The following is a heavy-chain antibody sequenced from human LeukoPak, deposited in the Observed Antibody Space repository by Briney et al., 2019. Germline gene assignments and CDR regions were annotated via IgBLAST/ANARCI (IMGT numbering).Heavy chain of an antibody. CDR2: IYHSGST. V-gene: IGHV4-38-2*02. D-gene: IGHD3-22*01. CDR1: GYSISSGYY. CDR3: ARGGYDSSGY. Sequence: PSETLSLTCTVSGYSISSGYYWGWIRQPPGKGLEWIGSIYHSGSTYYNPSLKSRVTISVDTSKNQFSLKLSSVTAADTAVYYCARGGYDSSGYWGQGTLVTVSS. J-gene: IGHJ4*02.